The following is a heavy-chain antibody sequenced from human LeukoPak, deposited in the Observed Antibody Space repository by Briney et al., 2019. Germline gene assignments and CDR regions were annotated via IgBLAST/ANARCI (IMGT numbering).Heavy chain of an antibody. V-gene: IGHV3-66*02. CDR1: GFTFSSSY. D-gene: IGHD3-22*01. CDR3: ARLYDSSSYGAFDI. CDR2: LYSGGST. J-gene: IGHJ3*02. Sequence: GGSLRLSCAASGFTFSSSYMGWVRQAPGKGLEWVSVLYSGGSTYYHDSVKGRFTISRDNSQNTLYLQMDSLRTEDTAVYYCARLYDSSSYGAFDIWGQGTTGTVSA.